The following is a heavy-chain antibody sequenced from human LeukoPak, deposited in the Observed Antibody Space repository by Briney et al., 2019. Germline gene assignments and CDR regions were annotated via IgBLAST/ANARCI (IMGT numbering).Heavy chain of an antibody. CDR3: ARILGSGAMDS. V-gene: IGHV3-48*04. CDR1: GFSFSSYG. CDR2: SSTSSYTT. J-gene: IGHJ4*02. D-gene: IGHD1-26*01. Sequence: GGSLRLSCAASGFSFSSYGMNWVRQAPGKGLEWVSYSSTSSYTTYYADSVKGRFTISRDNAENSLYLQMNSLRVEDTAVYYCARILGSGAMDSWGQGTLVTVSS.